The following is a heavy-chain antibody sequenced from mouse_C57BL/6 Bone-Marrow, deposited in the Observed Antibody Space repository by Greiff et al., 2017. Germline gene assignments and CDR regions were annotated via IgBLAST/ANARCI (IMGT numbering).Heavy chain of an antibody. D-gene: IGHD1-1*01. Sequence: VKLVESGPGLVQPSQSLSITCTVSGFSLTSYGVHWVRQSPGKGLEWLGVIWRGGSTDYNAAFMSRLSITKDNSKSQVFFNMNSLQADDTAIYXCAKNGGSSRYYFDYWGQGTTLTVSS. CDR3: AKNGGSSRYYFDY. J-gene: IGHJ2*01. CDR1: GFSLTSYG. V-gene: IGHV2-5*01. CDR2: IWRGGST.